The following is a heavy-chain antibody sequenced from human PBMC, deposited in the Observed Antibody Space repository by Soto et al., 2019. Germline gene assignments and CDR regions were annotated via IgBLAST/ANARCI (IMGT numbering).Heavy chain of an antibody. J-gene: IGHJ6*02. CDR1: GGSISSSTW. CDR2: IYHRGST. V-gene: IGHV4-4*02. CDR3: ARLRDGYNRGYYYGMDV. Sequence: PSETLALPCAVSGGSISSSTWWSWVRQPPGKGQEWIGEIYHRGSTNNNPSRKSRVTISVDKSKNQFYLKLSSVTAADTAVYYCARLRDGYNRGYYYGMDVWGQGTTVTVSS. D-gene: IGHD5-12*01.